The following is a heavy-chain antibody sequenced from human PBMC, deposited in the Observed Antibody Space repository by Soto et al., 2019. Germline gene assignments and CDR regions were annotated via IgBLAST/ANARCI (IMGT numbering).Heavy chain of an antibody. J-gene: IGHJ6*02. Sequence: ASVKVSCKASGYTFTGYYMHWVRQAPGQGLEWMGWINPNSGGTNYAQKFQGRVTMTRDTSISTAYMELSRLRSDDTAVYYCARQPDYGDYNVTIWYYGMDVWGQGTTVTV. CDR3: ARQPDYGDYNVTIWYYGMDV. CDR1: GYTFTGYY. CDR2: INPNSGGT. D-gene: IGHD4-17*01. V-gene: IGHV1-2*02.